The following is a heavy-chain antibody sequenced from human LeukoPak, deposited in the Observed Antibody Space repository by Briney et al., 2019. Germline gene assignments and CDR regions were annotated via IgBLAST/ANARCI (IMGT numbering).Heavy chain of an antibody. J-gene: IGHJ4*02. CDR2: IYYSGST. CDR1: GGSISSGGYY. Sequence: SETLSLTCTVSGGSISSGGYYWSWIRQHPGKGLEWIGYIYYSGSTCYNPSLKSRVTISVDTSKNQFSLKLSSVTAADTAVYYCARGGSYESDYWGQGTLVTVSS. CDR3: ARGGSYESDY. D-gene: IGHD3-22*01. V-gene: IGHV4-31*03.